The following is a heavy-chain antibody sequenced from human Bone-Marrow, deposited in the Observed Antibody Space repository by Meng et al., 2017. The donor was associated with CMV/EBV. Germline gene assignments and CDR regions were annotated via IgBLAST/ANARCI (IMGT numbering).Heavy chain of an antibody. CDR3: ARHGALGYSSSWYFVY. CDR1: GYSFTSYW. CDR2: IYPGDSDN. J-gene: IGHJ4*02. D-gene: IGHD6-13*01. V-gene: IGHV5-51*01. Sequence: ESLKISWKGSGYSFTSYWIGWVRQMPGKGLEWMGIIYPGDSDNRYSPSFQGQVTISADKSISTAYLQRSSLKASDTAMYYRARHGALGYSSSWYFVYWGQGTLVTVSS.